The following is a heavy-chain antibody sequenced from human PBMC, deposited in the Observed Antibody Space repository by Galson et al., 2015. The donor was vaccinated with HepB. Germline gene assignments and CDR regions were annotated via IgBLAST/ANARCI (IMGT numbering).Heavy chain of an antibody. V-gene: IGHV4-31*03. Sequence: TLSLTCTVSGGSISSGGYYWSWIRQHPGKGLEWIGYIYYSGSTYYNPSLKSRVNISVDTSKNQFSLKLSSVTAADTAVYYCAREMGVTTRLDYWGQGTLVTVSS. J-gene: IGHJ4*02. CDR1: GGSISSGGYY. CDR2: IYYSGST. D-gene: IGHD4-17*01. CDR3: AREMGVTTRLDY.